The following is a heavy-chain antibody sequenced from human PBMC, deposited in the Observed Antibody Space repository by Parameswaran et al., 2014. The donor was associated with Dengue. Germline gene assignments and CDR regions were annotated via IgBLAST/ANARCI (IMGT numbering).Heavy chain of an antibody. CDR2: ISWDSGSI. D-gene: IGHD4-17*01. Sequence: WIRQPPGKGLEWVSGISWDSGSIDYADSVKGRFTISRDNAKNSLYLQMNSLRAEDTALYYCAKDSRGGDYMYGDYLDYFYYYGMDVWGQGTTVTVSS. CDR3: AKDSRGGDYMYGDYLDYFYYYGMDV. J-gene: IGHJ6*02. V-gene: IGHV3-9*01.